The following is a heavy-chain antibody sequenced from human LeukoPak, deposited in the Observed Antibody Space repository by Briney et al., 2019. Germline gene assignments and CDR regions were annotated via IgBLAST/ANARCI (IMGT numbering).Heavy chain of an antibody. D-gene: IGHD2-2*01. CDR3: ARRRYCSSTSCSNWFDP. V-gene: IGHV5-51*01. Sequence: PGESLKISCKGSGHSFTSYWIGWVRQMPGKGLEWMGIIYPGDSDTRYSPSFQGQVTISADKSISTAYLQWSSLKASDTAMYYCARRRYCSSTSCSNWFDPWGQGTLVTVSS. CDR2: IYPGDSDT. J-gene: IGHJ5*02. CDR1: GHSFTSYW.